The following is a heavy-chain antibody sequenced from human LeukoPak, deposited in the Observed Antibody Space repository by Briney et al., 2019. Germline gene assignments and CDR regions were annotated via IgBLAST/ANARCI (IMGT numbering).Heavy chain of an antibody. Sequence: SETLSLTCTVSGGSISSGDYYWSWIRQPPGKGLEWIGYIYYSGSTYYNPSLKSRVTISVDTSKNQFSLKLSSVTAADTAVYYCARVLGNYVWGSYRKGPWFDPWGQGTLVTVSS. CDR3: ARVLGNYVWGSYRKGPWFDP. J-gene: IGHJ5*02. D-gene: IGHD3-16*02. CDR2: IYYSGST. CDR1: GGSISSGDYY. V-gene: IGHV4-30-4*01.